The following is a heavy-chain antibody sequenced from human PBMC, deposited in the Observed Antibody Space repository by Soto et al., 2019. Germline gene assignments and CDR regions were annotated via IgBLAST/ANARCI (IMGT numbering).Heavy chain of an antibody. V-gene: IGHV1-18*01. Sequence: AAVQVSCQASGYTFTSYGISWVRQAPGQGLEWRGWIRAYNGNTNYAQKLQGRVTMTTDTSTSTAYMELRSLRSDDTAVYYCARESQSDYDSSRWFDPWGQGTLVTVSS. CDR2: IRAYNGNT. CDR1: GYTFTSYG. CDR3: ARESQSDYDSSRWFDP. D-gene: IGHD3-22*01. J-gene: IGHJ5*02.